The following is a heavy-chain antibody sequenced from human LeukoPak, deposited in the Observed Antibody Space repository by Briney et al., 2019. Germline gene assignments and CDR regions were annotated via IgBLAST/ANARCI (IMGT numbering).Heavy chain of an antibody. V-gene: IGHV1-46*01. Sequence: GASVKVSRKASGYTFTSYGISWVRQAPGQGLEWMGIINPSGGSTSYAQKFQGRVTMTRDTSTSTVYMELSSLRSEDTAVYYCATWGDSAYFDYWGQGTLVTVSS. D-gene: IGHD2-21*02. CDR2: INPSGGST. CDR1: GYTFTSYG. J-gene: IGHJ4*02. CDR3: ATWGDSAYFDY.